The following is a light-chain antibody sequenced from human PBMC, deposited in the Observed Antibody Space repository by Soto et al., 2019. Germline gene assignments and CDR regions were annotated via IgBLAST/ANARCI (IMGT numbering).Light chain of an antibody. Sequence: EIVLTQSPATLSLSPGERATLSCRASQSVSSYLAWYQQKPGQAPRLLIYDASNGATGIPDRFSGSGSGTDFTLTISSQEPVDFTVYYCQQRSNWQVTFGGGTKVEIK. CDR3: QQRSNWQVT. V-gene: IGKV3-11*01. CDR1: QSVSSY. J-gene: IGKJ4*01. CDR2: DAS.